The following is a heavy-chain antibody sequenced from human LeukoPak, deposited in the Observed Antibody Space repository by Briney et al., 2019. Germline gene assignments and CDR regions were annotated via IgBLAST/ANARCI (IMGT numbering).Heavy chain of an antibody. D-gene: IGHD3-3*01. CDR3: AKAPTYYDFWSGLY. J-gene: IGHJ4*02. CDR1: GFTFSSYA. Sequence: SGGSLRLSCAASGFTFSSYAMSWVRQAPGKGLEWVSAISGSGGSTYYADSVKVRFTISRDNSKNTLYLQMNSLRAEDTAVYYCAKAPTYYDFWSGLYWGQGTLVTVSS. CDR2: ISGSGGST. V-gene: IGHV3-23*01.